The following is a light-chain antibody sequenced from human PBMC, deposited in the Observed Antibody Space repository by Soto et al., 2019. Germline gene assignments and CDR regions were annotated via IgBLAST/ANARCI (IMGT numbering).Light chain of an antibody. CDR1: QTISSW. Sequence: DIQMTQSPSTLSGSVGDRVTITCRASQTISSWLAWYQQKPGKAPKLLIYKASTLKSGVPSRFSGSGSGTEFTLTISSLQPDDFATYYCQHSNSYSEAFGQRTKVELK. CDR2: KAS. J-gene: IGKJ1*01. V-gene: IGKV1-5*03. CDR3: QHSNSYSEA.